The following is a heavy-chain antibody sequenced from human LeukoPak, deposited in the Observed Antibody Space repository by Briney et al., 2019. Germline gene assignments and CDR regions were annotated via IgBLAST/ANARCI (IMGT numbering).Heavy chain of an antibody. CDR1: GGSISSYY. V-gene: IGHV4-59*01. J-gene: IGHJ4*02. D-gene: IGHD3-10*01. CDR2: IYYSGST. Sequence: SETLSLTCTVYGGSISSYYWSWIRQPPGKGLGWIGYIYYSGSTNYNPSLKSRVTISVDTSKNQFSLKLSSVTAADTAVYYCARDGTLSGSYYNWGQGTLVTVSS. CDR3: ARDGTLSGSYYN.